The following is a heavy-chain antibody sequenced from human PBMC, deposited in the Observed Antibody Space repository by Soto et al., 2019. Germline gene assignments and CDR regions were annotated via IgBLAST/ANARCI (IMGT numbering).Heavy chain of an antibody. V-gene: IGHV4-61*08. CDR2: IYYSGST. CDR1: GGSISSGGYS. J-gene: IGHJ4*02. Sequence: SETLSLTCAVSGGSISSGGYSWSWIRQPPGKGLEWIGYIYYSGSTNYNPSLMSRIAISVDTSKNQFSLKLTSVTAADTAVYYCASGLVTTLHYWGQGTLVTVSS. CDR3: ASGLVTTLHY. D-gene: IGHD4-17*01.